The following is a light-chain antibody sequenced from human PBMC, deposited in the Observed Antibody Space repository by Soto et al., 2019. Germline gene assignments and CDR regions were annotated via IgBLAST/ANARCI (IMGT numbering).Light chain of an antibody. V-gene: IGKV2-30*02. CDR2: KVS. CDR3: MQGTHWPIT. J-gene: IGKJ5*01. CDR1: QCLVHSDATAY. Sequence: DIVMTQSPLSLTVTPGEPASISCRCCQCLVHSDATAYFSWFQHRPGRSPRRLTYKVSNRDSGVPARFSGSGSGTDFALKISRVEAEDVGVYYCMQGTHWPITFGQGTRLEIK.